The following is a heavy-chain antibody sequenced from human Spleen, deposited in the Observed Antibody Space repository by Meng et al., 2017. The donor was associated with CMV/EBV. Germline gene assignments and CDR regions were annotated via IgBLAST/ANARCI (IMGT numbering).Heavy chain of an antibody. V-gene: IGHV4-59*01. D-gene: IGHD5-24*01. CDR1: GGSISNYY. Sequence: SETLSLTCIVSGGSISNYYWSWVRQPPGKGLQYVGYICYSGTTNYNPSLKSRVTISVDTSKNQFSLKLSSVTAADTAVYYCARVWLQLKIIDYWGQGTLVTVSS. CDR3: ARVWLQLKIIDY. CDR2: ICYSGTT. J-gene: IGHJ4*02.